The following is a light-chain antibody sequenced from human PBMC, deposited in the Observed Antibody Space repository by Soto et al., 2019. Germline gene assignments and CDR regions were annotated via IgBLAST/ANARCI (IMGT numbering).Light chain of an antibody. CDR1: QSISSW. CDR2: KAS. CDR3: QQYNSYPWT. Sequence: DIQMTQSPSTLSASVGDRVTITCRASQSISSWLAWYQQKPGKAPKLLIYKASSLESGVPSRFSGSGSGTEFNLTISSLQPDDFATYYCQQYNSYPWTFGHGTKVEIK. V-gene: IGKV1-5*03. J-gene: IGKJ1*01.